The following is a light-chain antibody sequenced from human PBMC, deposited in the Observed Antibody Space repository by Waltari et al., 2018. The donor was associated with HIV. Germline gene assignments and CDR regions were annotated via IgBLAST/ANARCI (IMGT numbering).Light chain of an antibody. V-gene: IGLV2-14*01. CDR1: SSDVGGYNY. CDR2: NVS. J-gene: IGLJ2*01. Sequence: QSALPQSASVSGSPRQSITISCTGTSSDVGGYNYVSWYQQHPGKAPKLVIYNVSNRPSGVSNRFSGSKSGNTASLTISGLQAEDEAEYYCSSYTSSNTVIFGGGTRVTVL. CDR3: SSYTSSNTVI.